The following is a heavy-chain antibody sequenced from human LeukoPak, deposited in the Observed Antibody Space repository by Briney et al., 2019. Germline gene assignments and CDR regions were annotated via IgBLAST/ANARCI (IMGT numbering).Heavy chain of an antibody. CDR2: IYYSGST. Sequence: SETLSVTCTVSGGSVSGYYWSWIRQPPGKGLEWIGYIYYSGSTNYNLSLKSRVTISVDTSENQFSLKLTSVTAADTAVYYCARDREYSSSGLVWFDPWGHGILVTVSS. CDR1: GGSVSGYY. V-gene: IGHV4-59*02. CDR3: ARDREYSSSGLVWFDP. D-gene: IGHD6-6*01. J-gene: IGHJ5*02.